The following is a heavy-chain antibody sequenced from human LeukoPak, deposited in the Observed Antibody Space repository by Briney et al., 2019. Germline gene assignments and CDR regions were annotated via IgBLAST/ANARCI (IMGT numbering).Heavy chain of an antibody. D-gene: IGHD1-1*01. Sequence: GGSLRLSCAAYGFTFSSYSMNWVRQAQGKGLEGVSSISSSSSYIYYADSVKGRFTISRDNAKNSLYLQMNSLRAEDTAVYYCAGSTGNAFDIWGQGTMVTVSS. CDR2: ISSSSSYI. V-gene: IGHV3-21*01. CDR3: AGSTGNAFDI. J-gene: IGHJ3*02. CDR1: GFTFSSYS.